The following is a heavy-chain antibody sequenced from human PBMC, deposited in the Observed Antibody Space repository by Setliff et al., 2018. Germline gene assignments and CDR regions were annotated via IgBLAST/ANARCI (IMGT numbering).Heavy chain of an antibody. D-gene: IGHD1-26*01. Sequence: SVKVSCKASGGTFSSYAISWVRQAPGQGLEWMGGIIPILGIADYAQKFQGRVTITADKSTSTAYMELSSLRSEDTAVYYCARDRGTREQDAFDIWGQGTMVTVSS. V-gene: IGHV1-69*10. CDR1: GGTFSSYA. CDR2: IIPILGIA. J-gene: IGHJ3*02. CDR3: ARDRGTREQDAFDI.